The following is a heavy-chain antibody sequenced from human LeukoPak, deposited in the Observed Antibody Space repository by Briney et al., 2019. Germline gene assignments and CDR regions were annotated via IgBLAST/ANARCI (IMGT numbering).Heavy chain of an antibody. CDR1: GASISSYY. V-gene: IGHV4-59*01. Sequence: SEPLSLTCSVSGASISSYYWSWIRQPPGKGLEWIGNVHYSGGTNYNPSLKSRVTISVDTSKSQFSLKLSSVTAADTATYYCARREAMTAADFFDNWGQGTLVTVSS. J-gene: IGHJ4*02. CDR3: ARREAMTAADFFDN. D-gene: IGHD6-25*01. CDR2: VHYSGGT.